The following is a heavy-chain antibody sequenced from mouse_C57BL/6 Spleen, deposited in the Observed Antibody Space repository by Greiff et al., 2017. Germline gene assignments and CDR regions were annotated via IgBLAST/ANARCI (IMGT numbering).Heavy chain of an antibody. J-gene: IGHJ4*01. Sequence: QVQLKESGPGLVAPSQSLSITCTVSGFSFTSYGVHWVRQPPGKGLEWLVVIWSDGSKTYNSALKSRLGISTDDHNSQVFLRMNSLQTDDTAMYYSARGGHRMDYWGQGTSLTVSS. CDR2: IWSDGSK. CDR3: ARGGHRMDY. D-gene: IGHD3-3*01. CDR1: GFSFTSYG. V-gene: IGHV2-6*02.